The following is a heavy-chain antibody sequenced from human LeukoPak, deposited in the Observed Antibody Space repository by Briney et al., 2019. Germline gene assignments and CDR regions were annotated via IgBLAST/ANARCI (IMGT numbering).Heavy chain of an antibody. CDR3: ARQGRAGTTFDY. Sequence: SETLSLTCTVSGGSISSYYWSWIRQPPGKGLEWVGYIYYSGSTNYNPSLRSRVTISVDTSKNQFSLKLSSLTAADTAVYYCARQGRAGTTFDYWGQGALVTVSS. CDR2: IYYSGST. CDR1: GGSISSYY. J-gene: IGHJ4*02. V-gene: IGHV4-59*01. D-gene: IGHD6-19*01.